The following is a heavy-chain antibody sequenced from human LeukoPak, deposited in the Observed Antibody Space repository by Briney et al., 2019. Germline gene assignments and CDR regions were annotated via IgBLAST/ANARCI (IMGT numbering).Heavy chain of an antibody. Sequence: APVKVSCKASGYTFTGYYMHWVRQAPGQGLEWMGWINPNSGGTNYAQKFQGRVTMTRDTSISTAYMELSRLRSDDTAVYYCARWRFLEWQSGYFDCWGQGTLVTVSS. CDR1: GYTFTGYY. CDR2: INPNSGGT. J-gene: IGHJ4*02. CDR3: ARWRFLEWQSGYFDC. V-gene: IGHV1-2*02. D-gene: IGHD3-3*01.